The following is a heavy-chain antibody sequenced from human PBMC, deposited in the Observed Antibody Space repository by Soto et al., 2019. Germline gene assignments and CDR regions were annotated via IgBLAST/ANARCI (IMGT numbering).Heavy chain of an antibody. CDR1: GGSISSGGYY. V-gene: IGHV4-31*03. Sequence: SETLSLTCTVSGGSISSGGYYWSWIRQHPGKGLEWIGYIYYSGSTYYNPSLKSRVTISVDTSKNQFSLKLSSVTAADTAVYYCATVNLGYDSSGYYSFDYWGQGTLVTVSS. D-gene: IGHD3-22*01. CDR2: IYYSGST. J-gene: IGHJ4*02. CDR3: ATVNLGYDSSGYYSFDY.